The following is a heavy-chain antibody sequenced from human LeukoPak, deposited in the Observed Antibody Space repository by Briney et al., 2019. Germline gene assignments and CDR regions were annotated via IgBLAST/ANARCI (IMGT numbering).Heavy chain of an antibody. CDR3: ATDPSYSSSAPTYYYYMDV. Sequence: ASVKVSCKVSGYTLTELSMHWVRQAPGKGLEWMGGFDPEDGETIYAQKFQGRVTMTEDTSTDTAYMELSSLRSEDTAVHYCATDPSYSSSAPTYYYYMDVWGKGTTVTVSS. CDR1: GYTLTELS. J-gene: IGHJ6*03. D-gene: IGHD6-13*01. CDR2: FDPEDGET. V-gene: IGHV1-24*01.